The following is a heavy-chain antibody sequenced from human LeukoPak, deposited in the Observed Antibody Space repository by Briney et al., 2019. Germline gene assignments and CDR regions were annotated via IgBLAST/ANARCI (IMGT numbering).Heavy chain of an antibody. V-gene: IGHV1-69*04. CDR1: GGTFDNTA. D-gene: IGHD6-19*01. Sequence: SVKVSCKASGGTFDNTAVNWLRQAPGQGLEWMGRIIPILGIANYAQKFQGRVTITADKSTSTAYMELSSLRSEDTAVYYCATPPIYSSGIFDYWGQGTLVTVSS. CDR2: IIPILGIA. J-gene: IGHJ4*02. CDR3: ATPPIYSSGIFDY.